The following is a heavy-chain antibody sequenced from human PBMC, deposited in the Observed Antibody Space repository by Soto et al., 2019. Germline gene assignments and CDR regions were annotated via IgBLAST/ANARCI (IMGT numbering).Heavy chain of an antibody. V-gene: IGHV3-30*09. CDR2: VSYDGSNR. CDR3: VRDRSSFYCSGSSCSIDPHFDF. Sequence: GGSLRLSCAAPGFTFNSYVMHWVRQAPGKGLEWVAVVSYDGSNRYYAASVKGRFAISRDNSKNTLYLQMNSLRAEDTAIYHCVRDRSSFYCSGSSCSIDPHFDFWGQGALVTVSS. J-gene: IGHJ4*02. D-gene: IGHD2-2*01. CDR1: GFTFNSYV.